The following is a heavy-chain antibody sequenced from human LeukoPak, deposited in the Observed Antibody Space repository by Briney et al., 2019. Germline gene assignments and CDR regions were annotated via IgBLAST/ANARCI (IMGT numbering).Heavy chain of an antibody. CDR1: GFTFSSYA. CDR2: ISGSGGST. Sequence: GGSLRLSCAASGFTFSSYAMSWVRQAPGKGLEWVSAISGSGGSTYYSDSVKGRFTISRDNSKNTLYLQVNSLRAEDTAVYYCARGCGGDRYSADYWGQGTLVTVSS. CDR3: ARGCGGDRYSADY. V-gene: IGHV3-23*01. J-gene: IGHJ4*02. D-gene: IGHD2-21*01.